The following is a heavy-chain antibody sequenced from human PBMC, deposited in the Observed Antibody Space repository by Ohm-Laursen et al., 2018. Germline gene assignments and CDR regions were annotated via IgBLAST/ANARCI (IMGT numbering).Heavy chain of an antibody. D-gene: IGHD4-17*01. V-gene: IGHV3-21*01. CDR3: ARIYGDYRDNYGMDV. CDR2: ISSSSSYI. Sequence: SLRLSCTASGFTFSSYSMNWVRQAPGKGLEWVSSISSSSSYIYYADSVKGRFTISRDNAKNSLYLQMNSLRAEDTAVNYCARIYGDYRDNYGMDVWGQGTTVTVSS. CDR1: GFTFSSYS. J-gene: IGHJ6*02.